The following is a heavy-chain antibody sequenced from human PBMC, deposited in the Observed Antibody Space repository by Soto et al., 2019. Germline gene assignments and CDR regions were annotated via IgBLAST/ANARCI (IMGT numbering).Heavy chain of an antibody. D-gene: IGHD5-12*01. CDR1: GYTFTSYD. Sequence: QVQLVQSGAEVKKPGASVKVYCKASGYTFTSYDINWVRQATGQGLEWMGWMNPNSGNTGYAQKFQGRVTMTRNTSISTGYMELSSLRSEDTVVYYCAISPYRGYVLGYFVSLGQATLVTVSS. CDR2: MNPNSGNT. J-gene: IGHJ4*02. CDR3: AISPYRGYVLGYFVS. V-gene: IGHV1-8*01.